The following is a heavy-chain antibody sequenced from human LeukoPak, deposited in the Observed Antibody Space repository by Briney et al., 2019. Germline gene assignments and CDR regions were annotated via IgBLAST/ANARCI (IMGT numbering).Heavy chain of an antibody. V-gene: IGHV3-33*01. CDR3: ARTDSYGELDY. J-gene: IGHJ4*02. CDR1: GFTFSSYG. D-gene: IGHD4-17*01. Sequence: GGSLRLSCAASGFTFSSYGMHWVRQAPGKGLEWVAVIWHDGSNKYYADSVKGRFTIPRDNSKNTLYLQMNSLRAEDTAVYYCARTDSYGELDYWGQGTLVTVSS. CDR2: IWHDGSNK.